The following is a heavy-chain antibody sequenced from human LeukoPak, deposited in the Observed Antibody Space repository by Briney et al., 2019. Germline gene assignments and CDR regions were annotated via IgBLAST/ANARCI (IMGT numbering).Heavy chain of an antibody. D-gene: IGHD2-21*01. CDR2: IYYSGST. CDR3: AFADYYYYYMDV. CDR1: GGPIISHY. V-gene: IGHV4-59*11. J-gene: IGHJ6*03. Sequence: PSETLSLICTVSGGPIISHYWTWIRQPPGKGLEWVGYIYYSGSTNYNPSLKSRVTISVDTSKNQFSLKLSSVTAADTAVYYCAFADYYYYYMDVWGKGTTVTVSS.